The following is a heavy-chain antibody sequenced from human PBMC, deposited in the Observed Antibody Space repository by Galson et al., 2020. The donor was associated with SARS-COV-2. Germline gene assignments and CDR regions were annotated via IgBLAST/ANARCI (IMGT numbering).Heavy chain of an antibody. CDR3: ARDGGPYHYDSSGYYSYYFMDV. D-gene: IGHD3-22*01. Sequence: SETLSLTCTVSGGSMTRHNYYWNWIRQPAGRGLEWIGRVYSSGNTNYNSSLRSRVTISIDTAQNQFSLDLTSVTAADTAVYYCARDGGPYHYDSSGYYSYYFMDVRGKGTTVTVSS. V-gene: IGHV4-61*02. CDR2: VYSSGNT. J-gene: IGHJ6*03. CDR1: GGSMTRHNYY.